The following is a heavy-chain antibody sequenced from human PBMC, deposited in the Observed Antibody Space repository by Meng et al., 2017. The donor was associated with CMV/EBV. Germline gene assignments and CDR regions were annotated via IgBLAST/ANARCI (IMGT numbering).Heavy chain of an antibody. Sequence: GESLKISCAASEFTFSSFGMHWVRQPPGKGLEWVAFIRYDGSNKKYGDSVKGRFTISRDNSKNTLYLQMNSLRAEDTAVYYCAKDQPYDFWSYWGQGTLVTVSS. CDR3: AKDQPYDFWSY. CDR2: IRYDGSNK. D-gene: IGHD3-3*01. J-gene: IGHJ4*02. V-gene: IGHV3-30*02. CDR1: EFTFSSFG.